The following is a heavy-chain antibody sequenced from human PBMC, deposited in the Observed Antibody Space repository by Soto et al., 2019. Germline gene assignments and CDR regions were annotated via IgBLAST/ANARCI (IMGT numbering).Heavy chain of an antibody. D-gene: IGHD3-16*02. CDR3: ARDRNDCVWGSYRYWYFDL. V-gene: IGHV4-4*02. CDR1: SGSISSSNW. CDR2: IYHSGST. Sequence: QVQLQESGPGLVKPSGTLSLTCAVSSGSISSSNWWSWVRQPPGKGLEWIGEIYHSGSTNYNPFLKSRATISVDKSKNQFSLKLSSVAAADAAVYYCARDRNDCVWGSYRYWYFDLWGRGTLVTVSS. J-gene: IGHJ2*01.